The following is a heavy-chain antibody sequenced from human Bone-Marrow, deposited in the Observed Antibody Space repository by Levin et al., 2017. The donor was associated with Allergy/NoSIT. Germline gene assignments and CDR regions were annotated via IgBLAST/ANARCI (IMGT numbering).Heavy chain of an antibody. V-gene: IGHV3-30*04. D-gene: IGHD2-15*01. CDR3: ARVAYCSGGGCYWPHFDD. J-gene: IGHJ4*02. Sequence: GGSLRLSCAASGFTFSNYAMHWVRQAPGKGLEWLAVISDRGTNKYYADSVKGRFTISRDSSKNPLYLQMNSLRPEDTAVYYCARVAYCSGGGCYWPHFDDWGQGTLVTVSS. CDR1: GFTFSNYA. CDR2: ISDRGTNK.